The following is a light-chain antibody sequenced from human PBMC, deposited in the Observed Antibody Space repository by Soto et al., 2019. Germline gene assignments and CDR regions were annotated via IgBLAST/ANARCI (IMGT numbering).Light chain of an antibody. CDR3: CSYTGSSTLV. V-gene: IGLV2-14*01. CDR2: DVN. J-gene: IGLJ1*01. CDR1: SSDVGGYNY. Sequence: QSALTQPASVSGSPGQSITISCTGTSSDVGGYNYVSWYQQNPGKAPKLMIYDVNNRPSGVSNRFSGSKSGNTASLTISGLQAEDEADYYCCSYTGSSTLVFGTGTKVTVL.